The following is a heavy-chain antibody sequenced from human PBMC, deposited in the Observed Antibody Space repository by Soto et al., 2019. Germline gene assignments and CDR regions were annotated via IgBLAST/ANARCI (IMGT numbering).Heavy chain of an antibody. D-gene: IGHD2-15*01. Sequence: QLQLQESGPGLVKPSETLSLTCTVSGGSISSSSYYWGWIRQPPGKGLEWIGTTYYSGSTYYNPSLKSRVTISVDTSTNQFSLKLSSVTAADTAVYYCAGRAVDSGPPPHDYYYYGMDVWGQGTTVTVSS. CDR2: TYYSGST. V-gene: IGHV4-39*01. CDR1: GGSISSSSYY. J-gene: IGHJ6*02. CDR3: AGRAVDSGPPPHDYYYYGMDV.